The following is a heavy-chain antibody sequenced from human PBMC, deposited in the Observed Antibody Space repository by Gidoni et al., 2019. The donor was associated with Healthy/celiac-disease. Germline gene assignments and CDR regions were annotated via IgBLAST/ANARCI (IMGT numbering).Heavy chain of an antibody. D-gene: IGHD3-3*01. J-gene: IGHJ6*02. CDR3: AREGYDFWSGYLPRGPYYYGMDV. V-gene: IGHV1-3*01. CDR1: GYTFTSYA. Sequence: QVQLVQSGAEVKKPGASVKVSCKPFGYTFTSYALHRVRQAPGQRLEWMGWINAGNGNTKYSQKFQGRVTITRDTSASTAYMELSSLRSEDTAVYYCAREGYDFWSGYLPRGPYYYGMDVWGQGTTVTVSS. CDR2: INAGNGNT.